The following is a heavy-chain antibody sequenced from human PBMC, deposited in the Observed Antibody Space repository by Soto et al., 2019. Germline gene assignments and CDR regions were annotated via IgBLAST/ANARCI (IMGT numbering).Heavy chain of an antibody. CDR2: IYYSGST. CDR1: GGSISSGGYY. J-gene: IGHJ6*02. V-gene: IGHV4-31*03. CDR3: ARDDYSNYEGLGMDV. D-gene: IGHD4-4*01. Sequence: SETLSLTCTVSGGSISSGGYYWSWIRQHPGKGLEWIGYIYYSGSTYYSPSLKSRVTISVDTSKNQFSLKLSSVTAADTAVYYCARDDYSNYEGLGMDVWGQGTTVTVSS.